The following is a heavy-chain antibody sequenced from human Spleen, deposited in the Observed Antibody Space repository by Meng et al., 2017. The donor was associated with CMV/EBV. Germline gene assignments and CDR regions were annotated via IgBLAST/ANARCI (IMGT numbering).Heavy chain of an antibody. D-gene: IGHD4-17*01. V-gene: IGHV4-39*07. CDR3: ARGLGILRNGYWYFDL. CDR2: IHYSGST. J-gene: IGHJ2*01. Sequence: SETLSLTCTVSGGSISSSSYYWGWIRQPPGKGLEWIGSIHYSGSTSYNPSLKSRVTISVDTSKNHFSLKLSSVTAADTAVFYCARGLGILRNGYWYFDLWGRGALVTVSS. CDR1: GGSISSSSYY.